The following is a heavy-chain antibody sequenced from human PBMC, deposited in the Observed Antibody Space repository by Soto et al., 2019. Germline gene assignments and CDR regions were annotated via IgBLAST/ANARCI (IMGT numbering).Heavy chain of an antibody. CDR2: INPNSGGP. D-gene: IGHD3-3*01. Sequence: ASVKVSCKASGYTFTGYYIHWVRQPPGQRLEWMGYINPNSGGPNYAQKFQGRVTMTRDTSISTAYMELSRLRSDDTAVYFCARDYWSGDRYYYGMDVWGQGTTVTVSS. CDR1: GYTFTGYY. CDR3: ARDYWSGDRYYYGMDV. J-gene: IGHJ6*02. V-gene: IGHV1-2*02.